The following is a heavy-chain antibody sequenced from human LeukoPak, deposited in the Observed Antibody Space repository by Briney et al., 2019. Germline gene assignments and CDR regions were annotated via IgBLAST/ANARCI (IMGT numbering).Heavy chain of an antibody. Sequence: ASVKVSCKASGYIFTTYDINWFRQATGQGPEWMGWMNPNSGNTGYAQKFQGRVTITRNTSISTAYMELSSLRSEDTAVYYCARDYGGNSGWFDPWGQGTLVTVSS. CDR3: ARDYGGNSGWFDP. D-gene: IGHD4-23*01. CDR2: MNPNSGNT. V-gene: IGHV1-8*03. CDR1: GYIFTTYD. J-gene: IGHJ5*02.